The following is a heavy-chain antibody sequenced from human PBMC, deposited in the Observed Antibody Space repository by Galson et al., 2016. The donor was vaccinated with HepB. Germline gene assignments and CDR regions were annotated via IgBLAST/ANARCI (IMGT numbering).Heavy chain of an antibody. Sequence: SVKVSCKASGYTFTIYDITWVRQAPGQGLEWMGWMNPKSGNTGYAQKFEGRVNMTTNTSTQTAYMELRSLTPDDTAVYFCARDLASSAGQYLRHWGQGTLVSVSS. D-gene: IGHD6-13*01. CDR3: ARDLASSAGQYLRH. J-gene: IGHJ1*01. CDR1: GYTFTIYD. V-gene: IGHV1-8*01. CDR2: MNPKSGNT.